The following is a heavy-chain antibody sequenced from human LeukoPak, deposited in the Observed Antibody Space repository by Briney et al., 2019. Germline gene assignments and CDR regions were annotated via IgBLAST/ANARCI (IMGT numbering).Heavy chain of an antibody. J-gene: IGHJ4*02. Sequence: SETLSLTRAVYGGSFSGYYWSWIRQPPGKGLEWIGEINHSGSTNYNPSLKSRVTISVDTSKNQFSLKLSSVTAADTAVYYCARGRGYDILTGSNFDYWGQGTLVTVSS. D-gene: IGHD3-9*01. CDR1: GGSFSGYY. V-gene: IGHV4-34*01. CDR2: INHSGST. CDR3: ARGRGYDILTGSNFDY.